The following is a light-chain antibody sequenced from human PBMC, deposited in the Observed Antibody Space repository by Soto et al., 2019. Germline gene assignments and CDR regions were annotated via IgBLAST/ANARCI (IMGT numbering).Light chain of an antibody. J-gene: IGKJ5*01. CDR2: GAS. V-gene: IGKV3-20*01. CDR3: QQYVTSPIT. CDR1: QYVAGNY. Sequence: ENVLTQSPGTLSLSPGERATLSCRASQYVAGNYLAWYQQKPGQAPRILIYGASSRATGIPDRISGSGSDTDFTLTISRLETEDFALYYCQQYVTSPITFGQGTRLEIK.